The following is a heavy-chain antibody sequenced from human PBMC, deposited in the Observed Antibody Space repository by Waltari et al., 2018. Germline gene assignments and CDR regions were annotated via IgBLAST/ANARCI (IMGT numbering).Heavy chain of an antibody. Sequence: QVQLQQWGAGLLKPSETLSLTCAVYGGSFSGYYWSWIRQPPGKGLEWIGEINHRGSTNYNPSLKSRVTISVDTSKNQFSLKLSSVTAADTAVYYCARYDFWSGYYPPIRYGMDVWGQGTTVTVSS. V-gene: IGHV4-34*01. D-gene: IGHD3-3*01. J-gene: IGHJ6*02. CDR2: INHRGST. CDR3: ARYDFWSGYYPPIRYGMDV. CDR1: GGSFSGYY.